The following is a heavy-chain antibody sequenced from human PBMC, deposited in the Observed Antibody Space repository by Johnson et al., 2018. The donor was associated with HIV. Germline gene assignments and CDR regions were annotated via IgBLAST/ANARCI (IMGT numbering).Heavy chain of an antibody. J-gene: IGHJ3*02. CDR1: GFTFSSYW. CDR3: TRQADI. V-gene: IGHV3-73*01. CDR2: IRSKANSYAT. Sequence: VQLVESGGGLVQPGGSLRLSCAASGFTFSSYWMHWVRQAPGKGLEWVGRIRSKANSYATAYAASVKGRFTISRDDSKNTAYLQMNSLKTEDTAVYYCTRQADIWGQGTMVTVSS.